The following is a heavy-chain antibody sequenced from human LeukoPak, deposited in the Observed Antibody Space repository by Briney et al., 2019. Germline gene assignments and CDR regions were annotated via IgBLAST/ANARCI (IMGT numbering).Heavy chain of an antibody. CDR3: ARAFQGGLYGSGSYQSDFDY. CDR1: NFDDYA. V-gene: IGHV4-31*02. D-gene: IGHD3-10*01. CDR2: IYYSGST. Sequence: NFDDYAMHWVGQGPGKGLEWIGYIYYSGSTYYNPSLKSRVTISVDTSKNQFSLKLSSVTAADTAVYYCARAFQGGLYGSGSYQSDFDYWGQGTLVTVSS. J-gene: IGHJ4*02.